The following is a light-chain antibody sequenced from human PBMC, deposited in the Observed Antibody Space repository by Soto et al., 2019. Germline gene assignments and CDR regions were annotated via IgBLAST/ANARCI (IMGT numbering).Light chain of an antibody. V-gene: IGKV4-1*01. CDR1: QSVLYSSNNKNY. J-gene: IGKJ4*01. CDR2: WAS. Sequence: DLVMTESPYSLAVSLGERATINCKSSQSVLYSSNNKNYLAWYQQKPGQPPKLLIYWASTRESGVPDRFSGSGSGTEFTLTISGLQPDDFATYYCQQYNSYPLTFGGGTKVDIK. CDR3: QQYNSYPLT.